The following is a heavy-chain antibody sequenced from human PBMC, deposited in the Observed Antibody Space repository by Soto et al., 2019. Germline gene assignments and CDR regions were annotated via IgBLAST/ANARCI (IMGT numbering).Heavy chain of an antibody. CDR1: GGTFSSYT. CDR2: IIPILGIA. J-gene: IGHJ3*02. Sequence: VKVSCKASGGTFSSYTISWVRQAPGQGLEWMGRIIPILGIANYAQKFQGRVTITAGKSTSTAYMELSSLRSEDTAVYYCARGLSCSSTSCRVGAFDIWGQGTMVTVSS. CDR3: ARGLSCSSTSCRVGAFDI. V-gene: IGHV1-69*02. D-gene: IGHD2-2*01.